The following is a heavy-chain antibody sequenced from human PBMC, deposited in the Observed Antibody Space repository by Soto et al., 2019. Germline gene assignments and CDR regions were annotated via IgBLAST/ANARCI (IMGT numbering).Heavy chain of an antibody. D-gene: IGHD3-10*01. CDR2: IIPILGIA. CDR3: ARDPASPRITMVRGVIPVAFDI. V-gene: IGHV1-69*04. Sequence: ASVKVSCKASGGTFSSYTISWVRQAPGQGLEWMGRIIPILGIANYAQKFQGRVTITADKSTSTAYMELSSLRSEETAVYYCARDPASPRITMVRGVIPVAFDIWGQGTMVTVSS. CDR1: GGTFSSYT. J-gene: IGHJ3*02.